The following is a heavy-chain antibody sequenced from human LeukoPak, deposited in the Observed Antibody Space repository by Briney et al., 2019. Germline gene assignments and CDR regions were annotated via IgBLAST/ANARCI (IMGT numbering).Heavy chain of an antibody. J-gene: IGHJ4*02. CDR2: IYYSGST. CDR1: GGSISSGGYS. V-gene: IGHV4-31*03. CDR3: ARWSGWYPYYFDY. Sequence: SETLSLTCTVSGGSISSGGYSWSWIRQHPGKGLEWIGYIYYSGSTYYNPSLKSRVTISVDTSKNQFSLKLSSVTAADTAVYYCARWSGWYPYYFDYWGQGTLVTVSS. D-gene: IGHD6-19*01.